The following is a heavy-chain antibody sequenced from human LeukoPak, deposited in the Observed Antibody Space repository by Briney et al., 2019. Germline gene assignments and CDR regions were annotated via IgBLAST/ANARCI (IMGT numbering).Heavy chain of an antibody. D-gene: IGHD1-1*01. J-gene: IGHJ3*02. CDR2: ISADGSYT. CDR1: GFTFSSYW. Sequence: QPGGSLRLSCAASGFTFSSYWMHWVRQAPGKGLVWVTRISADGSYTPYADSVKGRFTISRDNAKNTLYLQMNSLRAEDTAVYYCATANSGPDIWGQGTTVTVSS. V-gene: IGHV3-74*01. CDR3: ATANSGPDI.